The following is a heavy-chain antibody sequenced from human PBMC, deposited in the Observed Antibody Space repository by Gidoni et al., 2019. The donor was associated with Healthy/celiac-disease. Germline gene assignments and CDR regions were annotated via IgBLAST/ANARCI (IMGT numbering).Heavy chain of an antibody. J-gene: IGHJ4*02. CDR2: ISWDGGST. CDR3: AKDSAAGYFRGYFDY. D-gene: IGHD3-9*01. CDR1: GFTFDDYA. V-gene: IGHV3-43D*03. Sequence: EVQLVESGGVVVQPGGSLRLSCAASGFTFDDYAMHWVRQAPGKGLEWVSLISWDGGSTYYADSVKGRFTISRDNSKNSLYLQMNSLRAEDTALYYCAKDSAAGYFRGYFDYWGQGTLVTVSS.